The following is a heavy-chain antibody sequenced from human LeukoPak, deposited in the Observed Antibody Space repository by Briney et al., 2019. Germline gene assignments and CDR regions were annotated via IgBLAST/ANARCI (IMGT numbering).Heavy chain of an antibody. CDR3: AKVGSSSFYYYYGMDV. CDR2: ISGSGGST. CDR1: GFIFSGYY. Sequence: GGSLRLSCAASGFIFSGYYMSWIRQAPGKGLEWVSAISGSGGSTYYADSVKGRFTISRDNSKNTLYLQMNSLRAEDTAVYYCAKVGSSSFYYYYGMDVWGQGTTVTVSS. J-gene: IGHJ6*02. V-gene: IGHV3-23*01. D-gene: IGHD6-6*01.